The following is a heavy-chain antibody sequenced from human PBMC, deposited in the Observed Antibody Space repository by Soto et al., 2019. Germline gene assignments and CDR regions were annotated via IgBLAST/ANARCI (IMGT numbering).Heavy chain of an antibody. CDR2: ISYDGSNK. V-gene: IGHV3-30-3*01. CDR1: GFTFSSYA. D-gene: IGHD6-6*01. CDR3: ARDQVQYSSSFDY. J-gene: IGHJ4*02. Sequence: GGSLRLSCAASGFTFSSYAMHWVRQAPGKGLEWVAVISYDGSNKYYADSVKGRFTISRDNSKNTLYLQMNSLRAEDTAVYYCARDQVQYSSSFDYWGQGTLVTVSS.